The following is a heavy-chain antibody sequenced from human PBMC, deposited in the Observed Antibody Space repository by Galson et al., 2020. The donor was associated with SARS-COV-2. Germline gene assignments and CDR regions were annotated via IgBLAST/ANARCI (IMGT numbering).Heavy chain of an antibody. CDR1: VCTFSSHA. D-gene: IGHD6-6*01. CDR2: IIPIFGTA. CDR3: ARGGWGSSSFAWLRSLYYMDV. J-gene: IGHJ6*03. Sequence: SVKVSCKASVCTFSSHAISWVRPAPGQGLEWMGGIIPIFGTANYAQKFQARVTLTADESTSTAYMELSTLSSEDTAVYYCARGGWGSSSFAWLRSLYYMDVWGKGTTVTVSS. V-gene: IGHV1-69*13.